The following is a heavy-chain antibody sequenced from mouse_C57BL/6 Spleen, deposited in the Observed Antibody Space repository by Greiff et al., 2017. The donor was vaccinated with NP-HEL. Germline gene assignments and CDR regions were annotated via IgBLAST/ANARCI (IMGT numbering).Heavy chain of an antibody. CDR3: ARYYGSSYGYFDV. J-gene: IGHJ1*03. D-gene: IGHD1-1*01. Sequence: QVQLKESGAELVRPGASVKLSCKASGYTFTNYYINWVKQRPGQGLEWIARLYPGSGNTYYNEKFKGKATLTAEKSSSTAYMQLSSLTSEDSAVYFCARYYGSSYGYFDVWGTGTTVTVSS. CDR2: LYPGSGNT. CDR1: GYTFTNYY. V-gene: IGHV1-76*01.